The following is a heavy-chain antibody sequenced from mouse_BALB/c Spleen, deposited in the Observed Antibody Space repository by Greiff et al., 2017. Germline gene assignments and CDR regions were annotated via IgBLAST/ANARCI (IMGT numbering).Heavy chain of an antibody. J-gene: IGHJ4*01. Sequence: QVTLKESGPGILQPSQTLSLTCSFSGFSLSTSGMGVSWIRQPSGKGLEWLAHIYWDDDKRYNPSLKSRLTISKDTSSNQVFLKITSVDTADTATYYCARATMITNAMDYWGQGPSVTVSS. CDR3: ARATMITNAMDY. CDR2: IYWDDDK. D-gene: IGHD2-4*01. CDR1: GFSLSTSGMG. V-gene: IGHV8-12*01.